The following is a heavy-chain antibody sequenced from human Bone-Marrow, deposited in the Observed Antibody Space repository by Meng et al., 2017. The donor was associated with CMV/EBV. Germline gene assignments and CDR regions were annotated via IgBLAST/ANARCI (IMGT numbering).Heavy chain of an antibody. Sequence: SETLSLTCAVYGGSLSGYYWSWIRQPPGKGLEWIGEINHSGSANYNPSLKSRVTISVDTSKNQFSLKVSSVTAADTAVYYCARSLEWLYYYYYGMAVWGQGTTVTVSS. CDR3: ARSLEWLYYYYYGMAV. CDR2: INHSGSA. D-gene: IGHD3-3*01. J-gene: IGHJ6*02. V-gene: IGHV4-34*01. CDR1: GGSLSGYY.